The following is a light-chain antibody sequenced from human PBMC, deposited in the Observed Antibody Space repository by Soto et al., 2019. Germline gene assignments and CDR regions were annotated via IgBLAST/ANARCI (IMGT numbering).Light chain of an antibody. CDR1: SGHSSYA. CDR3: QTCGTGPWV. V-gene: IGLV4-69*01. J-gene: IGLJ3*02. CDR2: LNSDGSH. Sequence: QPVLTQSPSASASLGASVKLTCTLSSGHSSYAIAWHQQQPEKGPRYLMKLNSDGSHSKGDGIPDRFSGSSSGAARYLTISPLQSEDEADYYCQTCGTGPWVFGGGTKVTLL.